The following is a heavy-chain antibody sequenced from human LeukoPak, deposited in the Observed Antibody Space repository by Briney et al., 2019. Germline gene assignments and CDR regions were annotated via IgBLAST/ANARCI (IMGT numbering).Heavy chain of an antibody. D-gene: IGHD1-26*01. J-gene: IGHJ4*02. CDR3: ARGVGRYYFDY. CDR2: IKQDGSEK. V-gene: IGHV3-7*04. Sequence: GGSLRLSCAASGFTFSSYWMSWVRQAPGKGLEWVANIKQDGSEKYYVDSVKGRFTISRDNAKNSLYLQMNSLRAEDTAVHYCARGVGRYYFDYWGQGTLVTVSS. CDR1: GFTFSSYW.